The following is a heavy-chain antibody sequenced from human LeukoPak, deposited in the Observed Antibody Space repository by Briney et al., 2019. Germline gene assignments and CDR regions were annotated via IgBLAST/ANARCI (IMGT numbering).Heavy chain of an antibody. Sequence: PGESLKISCKGFGYSFSTYWIGWVRQMPGKGLELMGIIYPGDSDTTYSPSFQGQVTISVDKSISTAYLQWSTLKASDTAMYYCARRVNSGYYFDYWAQGTLVTVSS. V-gene: IGHV5-51*01. CDR1: GYSFSTYW. CDR3: ARRVNSGYYFDY. J-gene: IGHJ4*02. D-gene: IGHD3-22*01. CDR2: IYPGDSDT.